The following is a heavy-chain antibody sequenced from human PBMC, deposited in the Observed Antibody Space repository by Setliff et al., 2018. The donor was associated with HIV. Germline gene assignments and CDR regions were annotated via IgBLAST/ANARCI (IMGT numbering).Heavy chain of an antibody. J-gene: IGHJ5*02. CDR2: INKDGSDK. V-gene: IGHV3-7*03. CDR3: ANLWELGA. Sequence: LRLSCAASGFTFSSYWMSWARQAPGKGLEWVAKINKDGSDKWYVDSVKGRFTITRDNARTSLFLEMRSLRDEDTAVYLCANLWELGAWGQGTLVTVSS. D-gene: IGHD3-16*01. CDR1: GFTFSSYW.